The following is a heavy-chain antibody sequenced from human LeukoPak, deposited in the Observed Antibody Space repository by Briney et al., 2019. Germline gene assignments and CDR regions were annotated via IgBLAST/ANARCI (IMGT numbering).Heavy chain of an antibody. D-gene: IGHD3-9*01. Sequence: GGSLRLSCAASGFTFSDYYMSWIRQAPGKGLEWASYISSSSSYTNYADSVKGRFTISRDNAKNSLYLQMNSLRAEDTAVYYCARDPYDYDILTGYPNWGQGTLVTVSS. J-gene: IGHJ4*02. CDR2: ISSSSSYT. V-gene: IGHV3-11*05. CDR3: ARDPYDYDILTGYPN. CDR1: GFTFSDYY.